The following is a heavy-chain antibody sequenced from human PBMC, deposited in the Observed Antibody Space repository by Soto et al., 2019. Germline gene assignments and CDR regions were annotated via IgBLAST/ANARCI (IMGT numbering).Heavy chain of an antibody. J-gene: IGHJ4*02. V-gene: IGHV3-23*01. Sequence: EVQLLESGGGLVQPGGSLRLSCAASGFTFSSSIMSWVRQAPGKGLEWVSTFSGSSGNIYYADSVKGRFTISRDNSKNTLNLQMNSLRAEDTAVYYCEKRGHYFFDYWGQGTLVTVSS. CDR2: FSGSSGNI. CDR1: GFTFSSSI. CDR3: EKRGHYFFDY. D-gene: IGHD3-3*01.